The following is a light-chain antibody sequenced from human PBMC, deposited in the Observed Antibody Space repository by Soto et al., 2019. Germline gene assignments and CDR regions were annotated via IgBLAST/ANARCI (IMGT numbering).Light chain of an antibody. CDR2: DAS. Sequence: EIVLTQSPATLSLSPGERATLSCRASQSVSSYLTWYQQKPGQAPRLLIYDASNRATGITARFSGSGSGTDFTLTISSLEPEDFAVYYCQQHINWPLTFGGGTKVEIK. J-gene: IGKJ4*01. CDR1: QSVSSY. CDR3: QQHINWPLT. V-gene: IGKV3-11*01.